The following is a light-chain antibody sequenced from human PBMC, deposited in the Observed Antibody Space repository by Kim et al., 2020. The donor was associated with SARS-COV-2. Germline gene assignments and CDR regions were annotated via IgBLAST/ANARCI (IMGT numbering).Light chain of an antibody. Sequence: GQRGTISCSGSSSNVGSNSLNWYQQLPGTAPKLLISSNNHQPSGVPDRFSGSKSGTSASLAISGLQSEDEADYYCAAWDDSLNGVVFGGGTQLTVL. CDR2: SNN. CDR3: AAWDDSLNGVV. V-gene: IGLV1-44*01. CDR1: SSNVGSNS. J-gene: IGLJ2*01.